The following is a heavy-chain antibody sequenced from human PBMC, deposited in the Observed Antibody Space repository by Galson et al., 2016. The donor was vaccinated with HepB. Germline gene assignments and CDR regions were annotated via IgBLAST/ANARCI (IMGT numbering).Heavy chain of an antibody. CDR2: IGGRSSPV. CDR3: AKDFRNCGGADCRYSLDNWLDP. CDR1: GFTFSSFS. V-gene: IGHV3-48*02. J-gene: IGHJ5*02. Sequence: SLRLSCAASGFTFSSFSMNWVRQAPGKGLEWVSYIGGRSSPVSYADSVKGRFTISRDNAENSLYLQMNSLRDDDTAVYYCAKDFRNCGGADCRYSLDNWLDPWGQGTLVTVCS. D-gene: IGHD2-21*01.